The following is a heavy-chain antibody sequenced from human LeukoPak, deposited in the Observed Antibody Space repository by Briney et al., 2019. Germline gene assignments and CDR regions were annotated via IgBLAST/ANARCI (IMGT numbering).Heavy chain of an antibody. D-gene: IGHD6-13*01. Sequence: SETLSLTCTVSGGSISSSSYYWGWIRQPPGKGLEWIGRIYTSGSTNYNPSLKSRVTISVDTSKNQFSLKLSSVTAADTAVYYCARDSIAAAGTPNWFDPWGQGTLVTVSS. CDR3: ARDSIAAAGTPNWFDP. CDR1: GGSISSSSYY. CDR2: IYTSGST. J-gene: IGHJ5*02. V-gene: IGHV4-61*02.